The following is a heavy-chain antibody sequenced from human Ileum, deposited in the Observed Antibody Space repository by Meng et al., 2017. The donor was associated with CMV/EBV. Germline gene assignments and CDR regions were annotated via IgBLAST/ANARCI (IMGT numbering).Heavy chain of an antibody. CDR2: TYYRSKWYN. J-gene: IGHJ4*02. V-gene: IGHV6-1*01. D-gene: IGHD2-2*01. Sequence: QVQLRQPVPGMWKPSQTLSLTCAISGDSVSSKSVTWNWIRQSPSRGLEWLGRTYYRSKWYNDYAVSVKSRITINPDTSRNHFFLQLSSVSPEDTAVYYCARNIFEDQMLPFDYWGQGTLVTVSS. CDR3: ARNIFEDQMLPFDY. CDR1: GDSVSSKSVT.